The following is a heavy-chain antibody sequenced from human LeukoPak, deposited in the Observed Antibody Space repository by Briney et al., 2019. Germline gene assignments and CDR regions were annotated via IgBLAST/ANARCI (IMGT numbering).Heavy chain of an antibody. V-gene: IGHV3-64D*06. Sequence: GGSLRLSCSASGFTFMTSAMHWVRQAPGKGLEYVSSINDYGNRIHYAGSVKGRFSISRDTSTNTLYLQMSSLRPEDTAVYHCVKDRPGSYAFDIWAKGQWSPSLQ. J-gene: IGHJ3*02. CDR1: GFTFMTSA. CDR2: INDYGNRI. D-gene: IGHD3-10*01. CDR3: VKDRPGSYAFDI.